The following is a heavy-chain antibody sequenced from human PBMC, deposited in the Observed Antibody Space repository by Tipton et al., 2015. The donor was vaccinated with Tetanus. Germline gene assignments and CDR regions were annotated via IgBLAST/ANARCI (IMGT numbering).Heavy chain of an antibody. CDR2: ISYDGSNK. CDR3: AKDLYYDILTGYPLVYIIPGLGFDS. J-gene: IGHJ4*02. CDR1: GFTFSSYG. D-gene: IGHD3-9*01. Sequence: SLRLSCAASGFTFSSYGMHWVRQAPGTGLEWVAVISYDGSNKYYADSVKGRFTISRDNSKNTLYLQMNSLRAEDTAVYYCAKDLYYDILTGYPLVYIIPGLGFDSWGKGSLVTVSS. V-gene: IGHV3-30*18.